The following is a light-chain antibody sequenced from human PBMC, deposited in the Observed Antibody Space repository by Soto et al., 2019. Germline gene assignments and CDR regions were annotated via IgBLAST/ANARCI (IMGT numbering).Light chain of an antibody. Sequence: QSVLTQPPSVSGAPGQRVTISCTGSSSSIGAGYDVHWYRQLPGTAPKLLIYGNINRPSGVPDRFSGSKSGTSASLAITGLQAEDEADYYCQSYDSSLRAVVFGGGTKLTVL. J-gene: IGLJ2*01. V-gene: IGLV1-40*01. CDR3: QSYDSSLRAVV. CDR2: GNI. CDR1: SSSIGAGYD.